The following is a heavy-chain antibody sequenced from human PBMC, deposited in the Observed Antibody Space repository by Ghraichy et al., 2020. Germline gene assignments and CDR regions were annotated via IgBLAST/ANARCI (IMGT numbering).Heavy chain of an antibody. D-gene: IGHD3-22*01. J-gene: IGHJ4*01. CDR2: IKRDGSEN. Sequence: GGSLRLSCRASGFTFTGYWMSWVRQAPGKGLEWVANIKRDGSENYSVDSGKGRFTISRDNARNSLFRQMNNLRVEDTAVYNCARGGKFYYDTTGYPEDFWGHGTLVIVSS. V-gene: IGHV3-7*04. CDR3: ARGGKFYYDTTGYPEDF. CDR1: GFTFTGYW.